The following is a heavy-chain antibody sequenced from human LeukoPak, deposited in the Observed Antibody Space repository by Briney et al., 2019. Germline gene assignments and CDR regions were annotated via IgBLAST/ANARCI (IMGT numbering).Heavy chain of an antibody. CDR2: IYSGDSDT. Sequence: GESLKISCQASGYSFTSYWIGWVRQMPGKGLEWMGIIYSGDSDTRYSPSFQGQVTISADKSISTAYLQWSSLKASDTAMYYCARSPTVTDYYYYGMDVWGQGTTVTVSS. V-gene: IGHV5-51*01. D-gene: IGHD4-4*01. CDR1: GYSFTSYW. J-gene: IGHJ6*02. CDR3: ARSPTVTDYYYYGMDV.